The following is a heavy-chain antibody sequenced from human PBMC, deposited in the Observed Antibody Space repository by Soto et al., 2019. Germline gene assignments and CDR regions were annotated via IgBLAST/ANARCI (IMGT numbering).Heavy chain of an antibody. CDR1: GVSISIGGYY. J-gene: IGHJ6*02. CDR3: ARGMAGGYYYGMDV. D-gene: IGHD2-8*01. CDR2: IYYSGST. Sequence: SETLSLTCTVSGVSISIGGYYCSWIRQHPGKGLEWIGYIYYSGSTYYNPSLKSRVTISVDTSKNQFSLKLSSVTAADTAVYYCARGMAGGYYYGMDVWGQGTTVTVSS. V-gene: IGHV4-31*03.